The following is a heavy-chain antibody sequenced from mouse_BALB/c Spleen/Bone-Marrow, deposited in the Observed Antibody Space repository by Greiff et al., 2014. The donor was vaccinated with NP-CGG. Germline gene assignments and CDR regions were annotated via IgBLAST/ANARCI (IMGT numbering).Heavy chain of an antibody. J-gene: IGHJ4*01. V-gene: IGHV14-3*02. CDR1: GFSIKDTY. CDR2: IDPANGNT. D-gene: IGHD2-1*01. Sequence: DVKLVESGAELVKPGASVKLSCTASGFSIKDTYMHWVKQRPEQGLEWIGRIDPANGNTKYDPKFQGKATITADTSSNTAYLQLSSLTSEDTAVYYCAFIYYGYAMDYWGQGTSVTVSS. CDR3: AFIYYGYAMDY.